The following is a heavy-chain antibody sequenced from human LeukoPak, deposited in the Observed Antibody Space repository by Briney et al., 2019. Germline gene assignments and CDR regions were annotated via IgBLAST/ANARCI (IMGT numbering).Heavy chain of an antibody. Sequence: GGSLRLSCAASGFTFSSYWMNWARQAPGKGLEWVASINHNGNVNYCVDSVKGRFTISRDNAKNSLYLQMSNLRAEDTAVYFCARGGGLDVWGQGATVTVSS. D-gene: IGHD3-16*01. CDR3: ARGGGLDV. V-gene: IGHV3-7*03. CDR1: GFTFSSYW. J-gene: IGHJ6*02. CDR2: INHNGNVN.